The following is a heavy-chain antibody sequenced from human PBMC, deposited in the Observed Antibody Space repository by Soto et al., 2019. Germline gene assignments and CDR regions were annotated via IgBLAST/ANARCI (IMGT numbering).Heavy chain of an antibody. V-gene: IGHV4-59*01. CDR1: GGSISSYY. D-gene: IGHD5-18*01. Sequence: SETLSLTCTVSGGSISSYYLSWIRQPPGKGLEWIGYIYYSGSTNYNPSLKSRVIISVDTSKNQFSLKLSSVTAADTAVYYCARTLYSYGPRFDYWGQGTLVTVSS. J-gene: IGHJ4*02. CDR3: ARTLYSYGPRFDY. CDR2: IYYSGST.